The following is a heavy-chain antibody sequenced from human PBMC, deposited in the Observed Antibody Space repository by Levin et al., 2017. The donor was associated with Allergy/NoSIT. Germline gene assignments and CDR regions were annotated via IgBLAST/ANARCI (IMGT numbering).Heavy chain of an antibody. CDR1: GFTFDDYA. Sequence: GGSLRLSCAASGFTFDDYAMHWVRQAPGKGLEWVSGISWNSGSICYSSSVPFRFTISRDNAKNSLYLQMNSLRAEDTALYYCAKDGPPASYYYYYMDGWGKGTTVTVSS. V-gene: IGHV3-9*01. CDR2: ISWNSGSI. CDR3: AKDGPPASYYYYYMDG. J-gene: IGHJ6*03.